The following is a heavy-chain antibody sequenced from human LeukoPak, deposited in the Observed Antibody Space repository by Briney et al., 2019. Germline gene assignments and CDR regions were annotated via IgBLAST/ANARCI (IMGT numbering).Heavy chain of an antibody. J-gene: IGHJ4*02. V-gene: IGHV5-51*01. D-gene: IGHD2/OR15-2a*01. CDR2: IYPGDSDI. Sequence: GESLKISCKGSGYSFINYWIGWVRQMPGKGLEWMGIIYPGDSDIRYSPSFQGQVTISADTSISTAYLQWGSVKASDTAMYYCATHLSNTDSYWGQGTLVTVSS. CDR3: ATHLSNTDSY. CDR1: GYSFINYW.